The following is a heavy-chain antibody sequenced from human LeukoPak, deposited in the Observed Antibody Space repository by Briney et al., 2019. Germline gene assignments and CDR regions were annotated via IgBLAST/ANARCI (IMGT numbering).Heavy chain of an antibody. D-gene: IGHD1-1*01. CDR1: GFTFSSYA. Sequence: PGGSLRLSCAASGFTFSSYAMHWVRQAPGKGLEWVAVISYDGSNKYYADSVKGRFTISRDNSKNTLYLQMNSLRAEDTAVYYCARDRDNWNLNWFDPWGQGTLVTVSS. J-gene: IGHJ5*02. V-gene: IGHV3-30-3*01. CDR2: ISYDGSNK. CDR3: ARDRDNWNLNWFDP.